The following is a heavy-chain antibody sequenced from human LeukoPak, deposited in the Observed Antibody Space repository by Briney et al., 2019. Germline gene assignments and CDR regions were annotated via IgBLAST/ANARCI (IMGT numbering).Heavy chain of an antibody. V-gene: IGHV1-46*01. Sequence: EASVKVSCKASGYTFTSNYLHCVRQAPGQGLEWMGMIYPRDGSTSYAQNFQGRVTVTRDTSTTTVHMELRGLRSEDTAVYYCAKDQVAVAEFDPWGQGTLVTVSS. J-gene: IGHJ5*02. CDR3: AKDQVAVAEFDP. D-gene: IGHD6-19*01. CDR1: GYTFTSNY. CDR2: IYPRDGST.